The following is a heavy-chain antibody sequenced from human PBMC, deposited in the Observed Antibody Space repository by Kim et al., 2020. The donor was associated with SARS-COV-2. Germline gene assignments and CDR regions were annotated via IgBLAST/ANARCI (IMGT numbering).Heavy chain of an antibody. CDR2: IDPSDSYT. CDR3: ARHTSIAVAGEDWYFDL. D-gene: IGHD6-19*01. Sequence: GESLKISCKGSGYSFTSYWISWVRQMPGKGLEWMGRIDPSDSYTNYSPSFQGHVTISADKSISTAYLQWSSLKASDTAMYYCARHTSIAVAGEDWYFDLWGRGTLVTVSS. J-gene: IGHJ2*01. V-gene: IGHV5-10-1*01. CDR1: GYSFTSYW.